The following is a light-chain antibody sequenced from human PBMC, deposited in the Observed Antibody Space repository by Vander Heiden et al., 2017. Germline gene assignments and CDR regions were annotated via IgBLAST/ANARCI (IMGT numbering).Light chain of an antibody. CDR1: KLGDKY. J-gene: IGLJ2*01. CDR3: TEWDSKTRI. V-gene: IGLV3-1*01. CDR2: QDT. Sequence: SYVLTHPPSVSVSPGQTASITCSGDKLGDKYASWYQQKPGQSPGLVIYQDTKRPSGISERFYASNSAKNDSLKISGTQPMEESDDYCTEWDSKTRILGGG.